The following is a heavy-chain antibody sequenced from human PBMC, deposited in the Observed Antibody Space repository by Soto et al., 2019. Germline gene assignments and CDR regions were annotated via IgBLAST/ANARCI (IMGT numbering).Heavy chain of an antibody. D-gene: IGHD1-26*01. J-gene: IGHJ4*02. CDR2: IRNKANSYTT. V-gene: IGHV3-72*01. CDR3: ARRGKYQYFDH. Sequence: GGSLRLSCAASGFTFSDHYMDWVRQAPGKGLEWVGRIRNKANSYTTEYAASVKGRFTISRDDSKKSLYLQMNSLKTEDTAVYYCARRGKYQYFDHWGQGTLVTVYS. CDR1: GFTFSDHY.